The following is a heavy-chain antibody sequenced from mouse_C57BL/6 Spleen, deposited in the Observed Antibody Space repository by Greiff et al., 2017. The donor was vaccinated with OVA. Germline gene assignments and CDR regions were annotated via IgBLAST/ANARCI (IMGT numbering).Heavy chain of an antibody. J-gene: IGHJ2*01. Sequence: EVQVVESGGDLVKPGGSLKLSCAASGFTFSSYGMSWVRQTPDKRLEWVATISSGGSYTYYPDSVKGRFTISGDNAKNTLYLQMSSLKSEDTAMYYCARQGTVYYFDYWGQGTTLTVSS. CDR1: GFTFSSYG. CDR2: ISSGGSYT. D-gene: IGHD4-1*01. CDR3: ARQGTVYYFDY. V-gene: IGHV5-6*01.